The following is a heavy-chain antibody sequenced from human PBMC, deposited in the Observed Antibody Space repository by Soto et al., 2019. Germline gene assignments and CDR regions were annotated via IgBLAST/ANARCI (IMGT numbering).Heavy chain of an antibody. Sequence: EVRLLESGGGLVQPGGSQRVSCRASGFTFSSYAMAWVRRAPGKGLEWVSGISGTGGTTYYADSVKGRFTVSRDNSENTLYLDMASLKAEDTGMYYCASWHLREHAYDVWGQGTTVTVSS. CDR2: ISGTGGTT. CDR1: GFTFSSYA. V-gene: IGHV3-23*01. J-gene: IGHJ3*01. D-gene: IGHD4-17*01. CDR3: ASWHLREHAYDV.